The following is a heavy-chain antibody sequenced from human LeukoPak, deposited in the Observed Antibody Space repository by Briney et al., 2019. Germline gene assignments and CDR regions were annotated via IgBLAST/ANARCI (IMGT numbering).Heavy chain of an antibody. J-gene: IGHJ5*02. CDR2: INPSGGST. V-gene: IGHV1-46*01. CDR3: ARQPTYCGGDCYSSWFDP. Sequence: AASVKVSCKASGYTFTSYDINGVRQAPGQGIDWMGIINPSGGSTSYAQKFQGRVTMTRDTSTSTVYMELSSLRSEDTAVYYCARQPTYCGGDCYSSWFDPWGQGTLVTVSS. CDR1: GYTFTSYD. D-gene: IGHD2-21*02.